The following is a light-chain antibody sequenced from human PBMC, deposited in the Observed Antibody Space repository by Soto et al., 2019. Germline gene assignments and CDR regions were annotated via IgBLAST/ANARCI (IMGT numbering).Light chain of an antibody. V-gene: IGLV1-40*01. CDR3: QSYDMSLNNYV. CDR1: SSNIGAPYD. J-gene: IGLJ1*01. CDR2: GGN. Sequence: QSALTQPPSVSGSPGQTVTISCTGSSSNIGAPYDVHWYQHLPGTAPKLLIYGGNNRPSGVPDRFSGSRSGTSASLDITGLPAADEAAYFCQSYDMSLNNYVFGTGTKVTVL.